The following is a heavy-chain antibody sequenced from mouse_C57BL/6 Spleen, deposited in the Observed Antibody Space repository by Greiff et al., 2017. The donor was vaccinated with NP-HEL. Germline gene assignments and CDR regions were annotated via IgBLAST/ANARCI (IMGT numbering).Heavy chain of an antibody. J-gene: IGHJ4*01. Sequence: VQLQQSGAELVRPGTSVKVSCKASGYAFTNYLIEWVKQRPGQGLEWIGVINPGSGGTNYNEKFKGKATLTADKSSSTAYMQLSSLTSEDSAVYFCARSGSYYGSRGYAMDYWGQGTSVTVSS. CDR2: INPGSGGT. D-gene: IGHD1-1*01. V-gene: IGHV1-54*01. CDR1: GYAFTNYL. CDR3: ARSGSYYGSRGYAMDY.